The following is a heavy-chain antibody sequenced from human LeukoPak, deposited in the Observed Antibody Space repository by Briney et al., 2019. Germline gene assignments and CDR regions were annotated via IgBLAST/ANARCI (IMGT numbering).Heavy chain of an antibody. CDR3: ARGSSISWSPYYFEY. D-gene: IGHD6-13*01. Sequence: SETLSLTCTVSGGSVSSGSYYWSWIRQPPGKGLEWIGYIYSSGSTNYKPSLKSRVTISKYTSKNQFSLKLTSVTAADTAVYYCARGSSISWSPYYFEYWGQGTLVTVSS. CDR1: GGSVSSGSYY. CDR2: IYSSGST. V-gene: IGHV4-61*01. J-gene: IGHJ4*02.